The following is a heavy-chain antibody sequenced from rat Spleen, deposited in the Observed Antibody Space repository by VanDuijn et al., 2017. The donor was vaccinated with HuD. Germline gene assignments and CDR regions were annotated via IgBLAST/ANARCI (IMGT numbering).Heavy chain of an antibody. CDR2: ISYDGTTT. Sequence: EVQLVESGGGLVQPGRSLKLSCVASGFTFSYYWMTWIRRAPTKGLAWVAIISYDGTTTYYRDSVKGRFTISRDNAKSSLYLQMDSLRSEDTATYYCARHLGIDHPVMDAWGQGASVTVSS. J-gene: IGHJ4*01. D-gene: IGHD1-11*01. CDR3: ARHLGIDHPVMDA. V-gene: IGHV5-29*01. CDR1: GFTFSYYW.